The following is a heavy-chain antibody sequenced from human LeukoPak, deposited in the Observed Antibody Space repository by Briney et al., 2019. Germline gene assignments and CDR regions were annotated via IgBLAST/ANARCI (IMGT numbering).Heavy chain of an antibody. CDR1: GFTFSSYS. CDR2: ISGSGGTT. D-gene: IGHD5-12*01. Sequence: TGGSLRLSCAASGFTFSSYSMNWVRQAPGKGLEWVSSISGSGGTTYYADSVKGRFTISRDNSKNTVYLQMNSLRAEDTAVFYCAKAYLVATGAIDYWGQGTLVTVSS. J-gene: IGHJ4*02. V-gene: IGHV3-23*01. CDR3: AKAYLVATGAIDY.